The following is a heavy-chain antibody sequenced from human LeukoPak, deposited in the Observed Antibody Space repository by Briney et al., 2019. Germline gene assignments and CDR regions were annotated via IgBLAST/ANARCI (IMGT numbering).Heavy chain of an antibody. CDR3: ARECDSRFFDS. CDR2: IQHGGNT. J-gene: IGHJ4*02. CDR1: GGSISSRNG. Sequence: SETLSLTCAVSGGSISSRNGWSWVRQPPGKGLEWIGEIQHGGNTNCNPSLKSRVTISVDKSKNRFSLSLISVTAADTAVYYCARECDSRFFDSWGQGTLVTVSS. V-gene: IGHV4-4*02. D-gene: IGHD2-21*02.